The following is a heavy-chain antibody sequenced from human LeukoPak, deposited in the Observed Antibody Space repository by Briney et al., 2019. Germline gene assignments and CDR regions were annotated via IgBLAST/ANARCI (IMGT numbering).Heavy chain of an antibody. CDR2: INHSGNT. J-gene: IGHJ4*02. V-gene: IGHV4-34*01. CDR3: ARVLYGYSYGYFDY. CDR1: GGSFSLYY. D-gene: IGHD5-18*01. Sequence: SETLSLTCAVYGGSFSLYYWTWIRQSPGKGLEWIGEINHSGNTNYNPSLKSRVTISVDTSKNQFSLKLSSVTAADTAVYYCARVLYGYSYGYFDYWGQGTLVTVSS.